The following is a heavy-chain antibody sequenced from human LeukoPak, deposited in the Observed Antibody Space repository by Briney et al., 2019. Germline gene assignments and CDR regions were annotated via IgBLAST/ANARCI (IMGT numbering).Heavy chain of an antibody. CDR1: GGSFRGYY. CDR2: INHSGSN. Sequence: PSGTPALTWAVYGGSFRGYYWRGTRPPPGKGVEWIGEINHSGSNNYNPSLKSRVTISVDTSKNQFSLKLSSVTAADTAVYYCARGSRWTAFDIWGQGTMVTVSS. D-gene: IGHD6-13*01. V-gene: IGHV4-34*01. J-gene: IGHJ3*02. CDR3: ARGSRWTAFDI.